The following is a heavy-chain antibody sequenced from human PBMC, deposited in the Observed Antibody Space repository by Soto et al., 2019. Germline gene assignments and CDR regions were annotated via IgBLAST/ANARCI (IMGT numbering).Heavy chain of an antibody. D-gene: IGHD3-3*01. CDR3: ARRGWTIREYGMDV. V-gene: IGHV1-18*01. CDR2: ISAYNGNT. CDR1: GYTFTSYG. J-gene: IGHJ6*02. Sequence: AAVKVSCKASGYTFTSYGISWVRQAPGQGLEWMVCISAYNGNTNYAQKLQGRVTMTTDTSTSTAYMELRSLRSDDTAVYYCARRGWTIREYGMDVWGQGTTVTVSS.